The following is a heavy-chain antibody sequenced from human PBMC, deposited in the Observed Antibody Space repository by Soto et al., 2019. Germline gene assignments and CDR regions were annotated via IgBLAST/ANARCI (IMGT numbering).Heavy chain of an antibody. CDR3: ASLIEGIAAAGHTENEYYYYYGMDV. D-gene: IGHD6-13*01. J-gene: IGHJ6*02. CDR1: GFTFSSYS. Sequence: EVQLVESGGGLVKPGGSLRLSCAASGFTFSSYSMNWVRQAPGKGLEWVSSISSSSSYIYYADSVKGRFTISRDNAKNSLYLQMNSLRAEDTAVYYCASLIEGIAAAGHTENEYYYYYGMDVWGQGTTVTVSS. CDR2: ISSSSSYI. V-gene: IGHV3-21*01.